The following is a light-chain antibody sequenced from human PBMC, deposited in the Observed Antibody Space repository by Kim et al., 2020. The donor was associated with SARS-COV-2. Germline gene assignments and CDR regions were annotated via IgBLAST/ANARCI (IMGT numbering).Light chain of an antibody. CDR2: GAC. Sequence: ASVGDRVTITCRASQDIRNDLGWYQHKSGQAPKVLIYGACTLQSGVPSRFSGSGSGTDFTLTISSLQPEDFATYYCLQDYSYPRTFGQGTKVEIK. J-gene: IGKJ1*01. CDR3: LQDYSYPRT. CDR1: QDIRND. V-gene: IGKV1-6*01.